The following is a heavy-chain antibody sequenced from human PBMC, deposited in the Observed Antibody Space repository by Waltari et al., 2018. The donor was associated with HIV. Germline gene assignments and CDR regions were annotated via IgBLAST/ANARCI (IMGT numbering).Heavy chain of an antibody. CDR3: ARGGCTATDCYRVGWFDT. J-gene: IGHJ5*02. Sequence: QAQLMASGGGVVQPGRSVRLSCAASGLCFRRYALHWVGQAPGKGLEWVAVISFDGRNKFHADSVKGRFTISRDNSKNTLFLQMNSLRPEDTALYYCARGGCTATDCYRVGWFDTWGQGTLVTVSS. CDR2: ISFDGRNK. CDR1: GLCFRRYA. V-gene: IGHV3-30*04. D-gene: IGHD2-21*02.